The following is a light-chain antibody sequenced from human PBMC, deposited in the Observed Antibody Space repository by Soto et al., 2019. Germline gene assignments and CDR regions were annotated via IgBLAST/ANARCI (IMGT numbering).Light chain of an antibody. CDR2: GAS. V-gene: IGKV3-20*01. CDR3: QQYGSSPLT. Sequence: EIVMTQSPGTLSLSPGERATLSCRASQSVRSSYLAWYQQKPGQAPRHLIYGASSRATGIPDRFSGSGSGTDFTLTISRLEPEDFAVYYCQQYGSSPLTFGGGTKVEIK. CDR1: QSVRSSY. J-gene: IGKJ4*01.